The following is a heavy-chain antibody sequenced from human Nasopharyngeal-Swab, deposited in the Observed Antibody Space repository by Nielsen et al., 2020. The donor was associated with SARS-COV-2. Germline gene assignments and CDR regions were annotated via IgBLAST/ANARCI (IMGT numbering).Heavy chain of an antibody. CDR3: ATADYYYYGMDV. CDR2: ISWNSGSI. V-gene: IGHV3-9*01. Sequence: SLKISCAASGFTFDDYAMHWVRQAPGKGLEWVSGISWNSGSIGYADSVKGRFTISRGNAKNSLYLQMNSLRAEDTALYYCATADYYYYGMDVWGQGTTVTVSS. J-gene: IGHJ6*02. CDR1: GFTFDDYA.